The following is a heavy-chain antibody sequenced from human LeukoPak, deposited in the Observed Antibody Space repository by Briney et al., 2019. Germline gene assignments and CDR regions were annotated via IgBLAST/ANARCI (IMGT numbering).Heavy chain of an antibody. CDR2: IDPSDSYT. V-gene: IGHV5-10-1*01. CDR1: GYRFTSYW. CDR3: ARLAGAAHIGSSRDY. J-gene: IGHJ4*02. Sequence: GESLQISFKGSGYRFTSYWISWGRPMPGKGGEWMGRIDPSDSYTNYSPSFQGHVTISADKSISTAYLQWSSLKASDTAMYYCARLAGAAHIGSSRDYWGQGTLVTVSS. D-gene: IGHD1-26*01.